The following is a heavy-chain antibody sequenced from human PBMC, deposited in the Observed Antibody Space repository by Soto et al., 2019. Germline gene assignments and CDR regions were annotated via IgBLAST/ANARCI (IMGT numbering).Heavy chain of an antibody. CDR3: AREFSGGVPYFDY. J-gene: IGHJ4*02. Sequence: GGSLRLSCAASGFTFSSYAMHWVRQAPGKGLEWVAVISYDGSNKYYADSVKGRFTISRDNSKNTLYLQMNSLRAEDTAVYYCAREFSGGVPYFDYWGQGTLVTVSS. D-gene: IGHD2-8*02. CDR1: GFTFSSYA. V-gene: IGHV3-30-3*01. CDR2: ISYDGSNK.